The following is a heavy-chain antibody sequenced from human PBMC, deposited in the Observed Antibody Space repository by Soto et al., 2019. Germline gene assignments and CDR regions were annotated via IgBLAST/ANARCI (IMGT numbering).Heavy chain of an antibody. J-gene: IGHJ6*02. V-gene: IGHV5-10-1*01. CDR1: GYSFTSYW. D-gene: IGHD6-19*01. Sequence: PGESLKISCQGSGYSFTSYWISWVRQMPGKGLEWMGRIDPSDSYTNYSPSFQGHVTISADKSISTAYLQWSSLKASDTAMYYCSIAVAGHTKTYYYYGMDVWGQGTTVTVSS. CDR2: IDPSDSYT. CDR3: SIAVAGHTKTYYYYGMDV.